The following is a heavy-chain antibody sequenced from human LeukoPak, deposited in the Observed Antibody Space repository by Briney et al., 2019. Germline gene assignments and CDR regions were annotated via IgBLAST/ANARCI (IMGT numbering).Heavy chain of an antibody. Sequence: ASVKVSCKASGYTFTGYYMHWVRQAPGQGLEWMGWINPNSGGTNYAQKFQGRVTMTRDTSTSTAYMGLSRLRSDDTAVYYCARVLSAAAGPLLYYYYYYMDVWGKGTTVTVSS. CDR3: ARVLSAAAGPLLYYYYYYMDV. CDR1: GYTFTGYY. CDR2: INPNSGGT. J-gene: IGHJ6*03. D-gene: IGHD6-13*01. V-gene: IGHV1-2*02.